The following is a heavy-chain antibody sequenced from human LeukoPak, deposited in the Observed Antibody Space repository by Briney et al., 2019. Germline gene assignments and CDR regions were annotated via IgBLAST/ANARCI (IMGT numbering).Heavy chain of an antibody. J-gene: IGHJ3*02. CDR2: ISGSGGST. CDR1: GFIFSDHY. Sequence: GGSLRLSCAASGFIFSDHYMSWVRQAPGKGLEWVSAISGSGGSTYYADSVKGRFTISRDNSKNTLYLQMNSLRAEDTAVYYCAKEMTYYYDSSGPNGDAFDIWGQGTMVTVSS. D-gene: IGHD3-22*01. CDR3: AKEMTYYYDSSGPNGDAFDI. V-gene: IGHV3-23*01.